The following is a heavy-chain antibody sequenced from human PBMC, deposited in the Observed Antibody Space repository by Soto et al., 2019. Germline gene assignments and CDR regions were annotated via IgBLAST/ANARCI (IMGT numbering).Heavy chain of an antibody. CDR3: VRAPYSSSWYYFDY. CDR1: GFTFSDYY. Sequence: GSLRPSFAASGFTFSDYYTNWVRQAPGKGLEWVSYIGTSGTTADSVKGRFTISRDNAKNSLYLQMNSLRAEDTAVYYCVRAPYSSSWYYFDYWGQGTLVTVSS. D-gene: IGHD6-13*01. CDR2: IGTSGTT. J-gene: IGHJ4*02. V-gene: IGHV3-11*01.